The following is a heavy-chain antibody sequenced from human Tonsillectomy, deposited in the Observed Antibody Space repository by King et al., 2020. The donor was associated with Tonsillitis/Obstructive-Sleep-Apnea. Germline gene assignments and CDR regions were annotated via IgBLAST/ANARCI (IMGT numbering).Heavy chain of an antibody. CDR1: GGSISSYY. J-gene: IGHJ6*02. D-gene: IGHD3-3*01. CDR3: ARRITIFGVAGGMDV. CDR2: IYYSGST. Sequence: VQLQESGPGLVKPSETLSLTCTVSGGSISSYYWSWIRQPPGKGLEWIGYIYYSGSTNYNPSLKSRVTISVDTSKNQFSLKLSSVTAADKAVYYCARRITIFGVAGGMDVWGQGTTVTVSS. V-gene: IGHV4-59*01.